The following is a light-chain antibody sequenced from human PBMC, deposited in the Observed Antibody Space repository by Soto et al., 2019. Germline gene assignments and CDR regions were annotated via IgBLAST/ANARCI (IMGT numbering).Light chain of an antibody. CDR1: SSDVGGSDY. CDR2: EVN. V-gene: IGLV2-14*01. Sequence: QSALTQPASVSGSPGQSITISCTGTSSDVGGSDYVSWYQQHPGRVPKLVIYEVNNRPSGVSNRFSGSKSGDTASLTISGLQAEDEADYYCTSYTSGSTLVFGGGTKLT. CDR3: TSYTSGSTLV. J-gene: IGLJ2*01.